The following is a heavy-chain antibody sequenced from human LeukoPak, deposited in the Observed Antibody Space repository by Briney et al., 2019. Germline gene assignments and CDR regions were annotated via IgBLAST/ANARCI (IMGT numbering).Heavy chain of an antibody. D-gene: IGHD1-26*01. CDR2: IYSGGST. CDR3: ARGLGEWDYAGSYFDY. J-gene: IGHJ4*02. Sequence: GGSLRLPCAASGFTVSSNYMSWVRQAPGKGLEWVSVIYSGGSTYYADSVKGRFTISRDNSKNTLYLQMNSLRAEDTAVYYCARGLGEWDYAGSYFDYWGQGTLVTVSS. V-gene: IGHV3-66*01. CDR1: GFTVSSNY.